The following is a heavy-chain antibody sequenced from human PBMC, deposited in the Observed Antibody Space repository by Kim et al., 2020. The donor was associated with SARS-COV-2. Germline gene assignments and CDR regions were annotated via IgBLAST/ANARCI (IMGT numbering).Heavy chain of an antibody. Sequence: SVKVSCKASGFTFTSSAVQWVRQARGQRLEGIGWIVVGSGNTNYAQKFQERVTITRDMSTSTAYMELSSLRSEDTAVYYCAADIEACSGGSCYSGFYYDSSGYEYFQHWGQGTLVTVSS. CDR2: IVVGSGNT. D-gene: IGHD2-15*01. V-gene: IGHV1-58*01. CDR3: AADIEACSGGSCYSGFYYDSSGYEYFQH. J-gene: IGHJ1*01. CDR1: GFTFTSSA.